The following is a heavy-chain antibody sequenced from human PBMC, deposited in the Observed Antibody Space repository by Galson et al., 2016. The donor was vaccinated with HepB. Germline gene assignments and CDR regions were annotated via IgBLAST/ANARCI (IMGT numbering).Heavy chain of an antibody. CDR1: GFTFRSYG. V-gene: IGHV3-30*18. D-gene: IGHD4-23*01. CDR2: ISFDEINK. Sequence: SLRLSCASSGFTFRSYGMHWVRQAPGKGLEWVAIISFDEINKHYADSVKGRFTISRDNSRHTLYLHMNSLATEDTAVYYCAKVFPYGGLDHWGQGTLVTVSS. J-gene: IGHJ4*02. CDR3: AKVFPYGGLDH.